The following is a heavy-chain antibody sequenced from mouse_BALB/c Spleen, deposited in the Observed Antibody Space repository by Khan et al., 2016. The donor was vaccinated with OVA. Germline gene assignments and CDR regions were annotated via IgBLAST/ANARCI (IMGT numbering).Heavy chain of an antibody. V-gene: IGHV5-6*01. D-gene: IGHD4-1*01. Sequence: EVQVVESGGDLVKPGGSLKLSCAASGFTFSSYSMSWVRQTPDKRLEWVATISSDGDYTYYPDSVKGRFTISRDNAKNTRYLQMSILKSEDTAMYYCASHLTGSFAYWGQGTLVTVSA. CDR3: ASHLTGSFAY. J-gene: IGHJ3*01. CDR1: GFTFSSYS. CDR2: ISSDGDYT.